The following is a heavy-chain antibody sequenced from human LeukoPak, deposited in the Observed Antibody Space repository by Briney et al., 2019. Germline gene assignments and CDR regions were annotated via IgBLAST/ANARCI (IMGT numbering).Heavy chain of an antibody. D-gene: IGHD3-3*01. CDR3: AKGVLVPPTYFDY. CDR1: GFTLSSYG. CDR2: IRYDGNTK. J-gene: IGHJ4*02. V-gene: IGHV3-30*02. Sequence: GGALGLSCAACGFTLSSYGMHWVRQAPGMGLEWVAYIRYDGNTKYYADSVKGRFTISRDNSKNTLFLQMNSLRAEDTAVYYCAKGVLVPPTYFDYWGQGTLVTVSS.